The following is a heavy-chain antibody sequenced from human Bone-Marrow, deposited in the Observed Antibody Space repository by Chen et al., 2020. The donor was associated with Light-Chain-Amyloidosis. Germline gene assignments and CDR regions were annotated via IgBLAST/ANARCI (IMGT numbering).Heavy chain of an antibody. CDR1: GVSVTSGTYH. D-gene: IGHD2-2*01. CDR3: AAFYAGQQGKGA. Sequence: QVQLQESGPGLVNPSDTLSLTCAVSGVSVTSGTYHWSWIRQSPGKGLEWVGCTPYTDNSYYIPSLKGRVTISIDASKNLFSLKLNTVTAADTAVYYCAAFYAGQQGKGAWGQGTLVTVSS. V-gene: IGHV4-61*01. CDR2: TPYTDNS. J-gene: IGHJ5*02.